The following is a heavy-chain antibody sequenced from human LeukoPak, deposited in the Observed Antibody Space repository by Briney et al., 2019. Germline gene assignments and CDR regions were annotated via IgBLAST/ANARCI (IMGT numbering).Heavy chain of an antibody. D-gene: IGHD6-19*01. V-gene: IGHV3-74*01. CDR1: GFTFSSSW. Sequence: PGGSLRLSCAASGFTFSSSWMHWVRRVPGKGLVWVSRLNSDGSSINYADSVKGRFTISRDNAENTLYLQMNSLRVEDTAVYYCARGVAGTLDYWGQGTLVTVSS. J-gene: IGHJ4*02. CDR2: LNSDGSSI. CDR3: ARGVAGTLDY.